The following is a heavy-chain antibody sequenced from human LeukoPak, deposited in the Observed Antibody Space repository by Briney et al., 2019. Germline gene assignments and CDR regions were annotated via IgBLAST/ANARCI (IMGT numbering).Heavy chain of an antibody. CDR3: ARDAADCSSTSCPRYYFDY. Sequence: ASVKVSCKASGYTFTGYYMHWVRQAPGQGLEWMGWINPNSGGTNYAQKFQGRVTMTRDTSISTVYMELSRLRSDDTAVYYCARDAADCSSTSCPRYYFDYWGQGTLVTVSS. V-gene: IGHV1-2*02. J-gene: IGHJ4*02. CDR1: GYTFTGYY. D-gene: IGHD2-2*01. CDR2: INPNSGGT.